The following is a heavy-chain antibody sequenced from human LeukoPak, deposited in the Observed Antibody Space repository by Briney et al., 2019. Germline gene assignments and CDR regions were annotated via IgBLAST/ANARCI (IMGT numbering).Heavy chain of an antibody. J-gene: IGHJ4*02. Sequence: SETLSLTCTVSGDSISSGDYYWSWIRQPPGKGLEWIGFIYCIGNTYYNPSLKSRITISVDTSKNQFSLKLSSVTAADTAVYYCARGTSLSHVGLVYWGQGTLVTVSS. CDR2: IYCIGNT. V-gene: IGHV4-30-4*01. D-gene: IGHD2-2*01. CDR3: ARGTSLSHVGLVY. CDR1: GDSISSGDYY.